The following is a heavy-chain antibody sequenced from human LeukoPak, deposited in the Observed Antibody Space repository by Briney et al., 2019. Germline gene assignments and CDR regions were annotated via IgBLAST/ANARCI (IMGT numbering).Heavy chain of an antibody. CDR2: IYHSGST. D-gene: IGHD3-3*01. Sequence: PSETLSLTCAVSGGSISSGGYSWSWIRQPPGKGLEWIGYIYHSGSTNYNPSLKSRVTISVDTSKNQFSLKLSSVTAADTAVYYCARTREYYDFWSGYYIPSWFDPWGQGTLVTVSS. CDR3: ARTREYYDFWSGYYIPSWFDP. J-gene: IGHJ5*02. V-gene: IGHV4-30-2*02. CDR1: GGSISSGGYS.